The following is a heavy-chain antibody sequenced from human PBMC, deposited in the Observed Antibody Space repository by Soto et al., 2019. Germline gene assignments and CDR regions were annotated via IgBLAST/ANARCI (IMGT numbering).Heavy chain of an antibody. V-gene: IGHV3-49*03. D-gene: IGHD1-26*01. J-gene: IGHJ4*02. CDR1: GYTFSDYA. Sequence: EVQVVESGGGLVQPGRSLRLSCTASGYTFSDYAVSWFRQAPGKGLEWVGFVRSKAYGGTTEYAASVEGRFTVSRDDSNTIAYLQMNSLKTEDTAVYYCTRCKESYPDYWGQGTLVTVSS. CDR2: VRSKAYGGTT. CDR3: TRCKESYPDY.